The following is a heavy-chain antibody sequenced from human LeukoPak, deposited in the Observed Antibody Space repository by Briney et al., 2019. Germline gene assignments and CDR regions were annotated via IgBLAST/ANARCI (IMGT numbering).Heavy chain of an antibody. D-gene: IGHD2-2*02. CDR3: ARGGVSEDIVVVPAAIDWFDP. V-gene: IGHV4-59*12. J-gene: IGHJ5*02. CDR1: GGSISSYY. Sequence: SETLSLTCTVSGGSISSYYWSWIRQPPGKGLEWIGYIYYSGSTNYNPSLKSRVTISVDTSKNQFSLKLSSVTAADTAVYYCARGGVSEDIVVVPAAIDWFDPWGQGTLVTVSS. CDR2: IYYSGST.